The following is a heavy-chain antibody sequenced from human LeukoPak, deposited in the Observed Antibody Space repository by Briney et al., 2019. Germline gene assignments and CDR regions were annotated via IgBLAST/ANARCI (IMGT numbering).Heavy chain of an antibody. CDR3: ARQADYGGNPGGFDY. CDR2: IYPCDSDI. J-gene: IGHJ4*02. D-gene: IGHD4-23*01. CDR1: GYSFTSYW. Sequence: GESLKISCKCSGYSFTSYWIGWVRQMPGKCLEWMGIIYPCDSDIRYSPSFQGQVTISADKSISTAYLQWSSLKASDTAMYYCARQADYGGNPGGFDYWGQGTLVTVSS. V-gene: IGHV5-51*01.